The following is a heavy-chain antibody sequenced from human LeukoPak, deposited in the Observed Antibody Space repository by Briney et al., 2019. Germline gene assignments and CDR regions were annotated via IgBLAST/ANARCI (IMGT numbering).Heavy chain of an antibody. V-gene: IGHV4-4*07. Sequence: PSETLSLTCSVSGGALISYYWSSIRQPAGKGPEWIGRIYPTGNTDYNPSLKTRVTMSTDLSKKQFSLRLRSVTAADTAVYYCARLKFYDSTGYSPGYYMDVWGKGTAVTVSS. J-gene: IGHJ6*03. CDR2: IYPTGNT. CDR1: GGALISYY. CDR3: ARLKFYDSTGYSPGYYMDV. D-gene: IGHD3-22*01.